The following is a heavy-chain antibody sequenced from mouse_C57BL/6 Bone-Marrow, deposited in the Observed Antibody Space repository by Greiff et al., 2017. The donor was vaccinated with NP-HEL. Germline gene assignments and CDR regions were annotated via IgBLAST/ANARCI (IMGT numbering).Heavy chain of an antibody. Sequence: VKLMESGPGLVAPSQSLSITCTVSGFSLTSYAISWVRQPPGKGLEWLGVIWTGGGTNYNSALKSRLSISKDNSKSQVFLKMNRLQTDDTARYYCARKGGGYYGAWFAYWGQGTLVTVSA. J-gene: IGHJ3*01. CDR3: ARKGGGYYGAWFAY. CDR2: IWTGGGT. D-gene: IGHD2-3*01. V-gene: IGHV2-9-1*01. CDR1: GFSLTSYA.